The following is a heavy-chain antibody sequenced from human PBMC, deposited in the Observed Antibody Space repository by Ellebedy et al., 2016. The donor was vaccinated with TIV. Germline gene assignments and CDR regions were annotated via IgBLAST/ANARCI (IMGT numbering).Heavy chain of an antibody. J-gene: IGHJ4*02. V-gene: IGHV3-23*01. Sequence: GGSLRLSXAVSGLPFSTFFMSWVRHAPGKGLEWVATISANGNKRDLADSVQGRFTISRDNFRNTLHLQMNNLRGEDTAVYYCRQGHYADYWGQGTLVTVSS. CDR1: GLPFSTFF. D-gene: IGHD2-2*01. CDR3: RQGHYADY. CDR2: ISANGNKR.